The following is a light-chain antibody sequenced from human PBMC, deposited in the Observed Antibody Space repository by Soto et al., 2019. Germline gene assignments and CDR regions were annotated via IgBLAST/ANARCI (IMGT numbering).Light chain of an antibody. Sequence: EIVLTQSPATLSLSPGERATLSCRASQSVSSYLAWYQQKPGQAPRLPIYDASNRATGIPSRFSGSGSGTDFTITISSLEPEDFAVYYCQKRSNWPPITFGQGTRLEIK. CDR1: QSVSSY. CDR3: QKRSNWPPIT. V-gene: IGKV3-11*01. CDR2: DAS. J-gene: IGKJ5*01.